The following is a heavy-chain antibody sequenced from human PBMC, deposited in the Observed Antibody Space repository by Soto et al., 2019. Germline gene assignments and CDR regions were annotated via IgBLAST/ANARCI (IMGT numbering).Heavy chain of an antibody. Sequence: QLQLQASCPGLVKPSEALSLTCTVSGGSISSSSYYWGWIRQPPGKGLEWIGSIYYSGSTYYNPSLKSRDTISVDTSKDQFSRKLSSVTDADTAVYYGAGDPSSDYWGQGTLVTISS. CDR3: AGDPSSDY. J-gene: IGHJ4*02. V-gene: IGHV4-39*02. CDR2: IYYSGST. CDR1: GGSISSSSYY.